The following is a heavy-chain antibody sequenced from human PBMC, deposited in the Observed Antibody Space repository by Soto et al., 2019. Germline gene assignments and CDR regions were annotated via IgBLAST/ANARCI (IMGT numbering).Heavy chain of an antibody. CDR1: GGTFSSYA. CDR2: IIPIFGTA. J-gene: IGHJ4*02. CDR3: ARDRLVGATILTAFDY. D-gene: IGHD1-26*01. Sequence: QVQLVQSGAEVKRPGSSVKVSCKASGGTFSSYAISWVRQAPGHGLEWMGGIIPIFGTANYAQKFQGRVTITADESTSTAYMELSSLRSEDTAVYYCARDRLVGATILTAFDYWGQGTLVTVSS. V-gene: IGHV1-69*01.